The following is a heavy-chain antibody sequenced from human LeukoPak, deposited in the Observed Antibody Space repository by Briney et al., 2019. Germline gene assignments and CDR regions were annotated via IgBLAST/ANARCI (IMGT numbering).Heavy chain of an antibody. CDR3: ARHGGWYEYWFDP. V-gene: IGHV4-4*09. CDR1: GGSISSYY. CDR2: IYTSGST. J-gene: IGHJ5*02. Sequence: SETLSLTCTVSGGSISSYYWSWIRQPPGKGLEWIGCIYTSGSTNYNPSLKSRVTISVDTSKNQFSLKLSSVTAADTAVYYCARHGGWYEYWFDPWGQGTLVTVSS. D-gene: IGHD6-19*01.